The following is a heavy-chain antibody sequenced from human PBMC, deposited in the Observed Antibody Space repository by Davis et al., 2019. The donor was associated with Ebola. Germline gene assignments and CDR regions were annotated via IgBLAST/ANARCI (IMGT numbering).Heavy chain of an antibody. J-gene: IGHJ4*02. CDR1: GFSFTTYD. CDR2: IGANGQST. CDR3: AKDILTAGQFFDY. V-gene: IGHV3-23*01. Sequence: GESLKISCAASGFSFTTYDMSWVRQAPGKGVEWVSAIGANGQSTHHADSVRVRFTISRDNSKHTLSLKLNSLRAEDTAVYYCAKDILTAGQFFDYWGQGVLVTVSS. D-gene: IGHD2-21*02.